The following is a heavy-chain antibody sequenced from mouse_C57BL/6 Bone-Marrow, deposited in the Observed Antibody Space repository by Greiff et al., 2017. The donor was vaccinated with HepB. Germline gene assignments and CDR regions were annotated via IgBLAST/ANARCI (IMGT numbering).Heavy chain of an antibody. CDR1: GYSFTGYY. CDR3: ARWGGYLAWFAY. V-gene: IGHV1-42*01. CDR2: INPSTGGT. Sequence: EVQLQQSGPELVKPGASVKISCKASGYSFTGYYMNWVKQSPEKSLEWIGEINPSTGGTTYNQKFKAKATLTVDKSSSTAYMQLKSLTSEDSAVYYCARWGGYLAWFAYWGQGTLVTVSA. J-gene: IGHJ3*01. D-gene: IGHD2-2*01.